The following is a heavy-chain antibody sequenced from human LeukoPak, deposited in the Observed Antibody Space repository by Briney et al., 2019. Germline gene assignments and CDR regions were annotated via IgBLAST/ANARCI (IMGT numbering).Heavy chain of an antibody. V-gene: IGHV4-39*07. D-gene: IGHD3-22*01. CDR2: IYYSGST. J-gene: IGHJ5*02. CDR1: GGSISSSSYY. Sequence: SETLSLTCTVSGGSISSSSYYWGWIRQPPGKGLEWIGSIYYSGSTYYNPSLKSRVTISVDTSKNQFSLKLSSVTAADTAVYYCARVAQISDRSGSPEGFDPWGQGTLVTVSS. CDR3: ARVAQISDRSGSPEGFDP.